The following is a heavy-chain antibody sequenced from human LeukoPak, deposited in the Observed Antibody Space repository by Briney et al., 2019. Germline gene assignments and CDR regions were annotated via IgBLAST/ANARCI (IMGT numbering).Heavy chain of an antibody. CDR2: ISNGKT. J-gene: IGHJ4*02. V-gene: IGHV3-23*01. Sequence: GGSLRLSCAASGFPFSSHAMSWVRQPPGKGLEWVAAISNGKTYYADSVRGRFTISRDNSENTLYLQMNSLRAEDTAVYYCAKYCGGDCFRNFDYWGQGSLVTVSS. D-gene: IGHD2-21*02. CDR3: AKYCGGDCFRNFDY. CDR1: GFPFSSHA.